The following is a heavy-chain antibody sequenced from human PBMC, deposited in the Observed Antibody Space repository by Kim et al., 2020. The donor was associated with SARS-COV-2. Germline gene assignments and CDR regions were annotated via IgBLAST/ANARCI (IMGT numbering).Heavy chain of an antibody. CDR1: GYTFTNYV. V-gene: IGHV7-4-1*02. Sequence: ASVKVSCKASGYTFTNYVMNWLRQAPGQGPEWMGWIHTNTGNPTYAQGFTGRFVFSLDTSVSTAYLEISSLKAEDTAVYYCARSRSDTFEYWGQGALVTVSS. CDR3: ARSRSDTFEY. J-gene: IGHJ4*01. CDR2: IHTNTGNP.